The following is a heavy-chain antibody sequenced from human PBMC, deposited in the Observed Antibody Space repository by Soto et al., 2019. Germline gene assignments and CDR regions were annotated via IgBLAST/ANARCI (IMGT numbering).Heavy chain of an antibody. D-gene: IGHD2-15*01. CDR1: GFTFSSYA. Sequence: GGSLRLSCAASGFTFSSYAMHWVRQAPGKGLEWVAVISYDGSNKYYADSVKGRFTISRDNSKNTLYLQMSSLRAEDTAVYYCARDXKSAATINYYYYYGMDVWGQGTTVTVSS. J-gene: IGHJ6*02. CDR3: ARDXKSAATINYYYYYGMDV. V-gene: IGHV3-30-3*01. CDR2: ISYDGSNK.